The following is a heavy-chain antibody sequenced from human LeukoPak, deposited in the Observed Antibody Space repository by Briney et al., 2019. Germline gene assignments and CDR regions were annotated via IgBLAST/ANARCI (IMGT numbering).Heavy chain of an antibody. CDR2: INHSGST. D-gene: IGHD5-18*01. CDR3: ARGRYRFDP. J-gene: IGHJ5*02. V-gene: IGHV4-34*01. CDR1: GPSFSGYY. Sequence: SETLSLTCAVYGPSFSGYYWSWIRHPPGKGLEWIGQINHSGSTNYNPSLKSRVTISVDTSKNQFSLKLSSVTAADTAVYYCARGRYRFDPWGQGTLVTVSS.